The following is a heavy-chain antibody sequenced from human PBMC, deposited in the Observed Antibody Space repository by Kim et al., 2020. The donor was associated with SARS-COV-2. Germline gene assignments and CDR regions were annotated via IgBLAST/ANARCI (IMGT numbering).Heavy chain of an antibody. Sequence: FQGRVTMTADKSTSTAYMELSSLRSEDTAVYYCAREVYEFWSGYYISLDYWGQGTLVTVSS. V-gene: IGHV1-69*04. J-gene: IGHJ4*02. D-gene: IGHD3-3*01. CDR3: AREVYEFWSGYYISLDY.